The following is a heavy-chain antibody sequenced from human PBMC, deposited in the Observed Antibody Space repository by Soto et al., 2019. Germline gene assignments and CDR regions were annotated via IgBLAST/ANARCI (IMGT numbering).Heavy chain of an antibody. CDR3: TREGSAPYYYYGMDV. CDR1: GYTFSTYG. V-gene: IGHV1-18*01. CDR2: INTLNGNT. J-gene: IGHJ6*02. Sequence: QVQLEQSAPEVKKPGASVKVSCKASGYTFSTYGISWVRQAPGQGLEWMGWINTLNGNTNYAQNLQGRVTMTADTSTSTAYMELRSLRSDDTAVYYCTREGSAPYYYYGMDVWGQGTTVTVSS. D-gene: IGHD3-10*01.